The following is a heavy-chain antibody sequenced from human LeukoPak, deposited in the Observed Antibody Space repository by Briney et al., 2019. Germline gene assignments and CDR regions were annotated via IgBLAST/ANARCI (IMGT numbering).Heavy chain of an antibody. CDR1: GYSISSGYY. CDR3: ARALVGTTGRFDY. D-gene: IGHD1-26*01. J-gene: IGHJ4*02. CDR2: IYHSGST. V-gene: IGHV4-38-2*02. Sequence: SETLSLTCTVSGYSISSGYYWGWIRQPPGKGLEWIGSIYHSGSTYYNPSLKSRVTISVDTSKNQFSLKLSSVAAADTAVYFCARALVGTTGRFDYWGQGTLVTVSS.